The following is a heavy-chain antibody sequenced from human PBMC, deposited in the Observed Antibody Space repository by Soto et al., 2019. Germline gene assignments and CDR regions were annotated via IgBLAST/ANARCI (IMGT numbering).Heavy chain of an antibody. V-gene: IGHV1-18*01. CDR1: CYTFPSYG. CDR3: ARDQTYSSWSKWFDS. Sequence: ASVKVSCNASCYTFPSYGISWVRQAPGQGLEWMGWISAYNGNTHFAQKFQGRVTMTTDTSKNQFSLQLNSVTPEDTAVYYCARDQTYSSWSKWFDSWGQGTLVTVSS. D-gene: IGHD6-6*01. J-gene: IGHJ5*01. CDR2: ISAYNGNT.